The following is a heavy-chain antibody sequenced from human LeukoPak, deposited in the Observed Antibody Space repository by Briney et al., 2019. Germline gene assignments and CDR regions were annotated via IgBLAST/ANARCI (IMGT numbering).Heavy chain of an antibody. V-gene: IGHV3-66*01. CDR2: IYSGGAT. Sequence: GGSLRLSCVASGFTVSSNYMTWVRQAPGKGLEWVSVIYSGGATYYADSVKGRFIISRDNSKNTLYLQMNSLRAEDTAVYYCASGRLSAKGFDNWGQGTLVTVSS. CDR1: GFTVSSNY. D-gene: IGHD2-15*01. J-gene: IGHJ4*02. CDR3: ASGRLSAKGFDN.